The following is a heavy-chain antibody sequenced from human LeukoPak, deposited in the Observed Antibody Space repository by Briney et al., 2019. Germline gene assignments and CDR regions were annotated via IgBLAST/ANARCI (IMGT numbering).Heavy chain of an antibody. Sequence: ASVKVSCKASGYTFTSYGISWVRQAPGQGLEWMGWIRAYNGNTNYAQKLQGRVTMTTDTSTSTAYMELRSLRSDDTAVYYCARVIRDFWSGYSDYWGQGTLVTVSS. V-gene: IGHV1-18*01. CDR2: IRAYNGNT. D-gene: IGHD3-3*01. CDR1: GYTFTSYG. J-gene: IGHJ4*02. CDR3: ARVIRDFWSGYSDY.